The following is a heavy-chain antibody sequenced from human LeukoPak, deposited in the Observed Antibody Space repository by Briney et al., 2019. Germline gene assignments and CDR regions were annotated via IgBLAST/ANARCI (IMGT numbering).Heavy chain of an antibody. D-gene: IGHD6-19*01. CDR3: ARDLPPGSSGWYLGY. CDR2: ISSSSSTI. CDR1: GFTFSSYS. J-gene: IGHJ4*02. Sequence: GGSLRLPCAASGFTFSSYSMIWVRQAPGKGLEWVSYISSSSSTIYYADSVKGRFTISRDNAKNSLYLQMNSLGDEDTAVYYCARDLPPGSSGWYLGYWGQGTLVTVSS. V-gene: IGHV3-48*02.